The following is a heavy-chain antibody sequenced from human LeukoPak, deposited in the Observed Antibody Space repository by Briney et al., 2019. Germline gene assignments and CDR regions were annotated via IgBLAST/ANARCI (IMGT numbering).Heavy chain of an antibody. CDR3: ARGGPLGSSSLDY. CDR1: GYTFTSYA. J-gene: IGHJ4*02. D-gene: IGHD6-13*01. Sequence: ASVKVSCKASGYTFTSYAMHWVRQAPGQRLEWMGWINAGNGNTKYSQRFQGRVTITRDTSASTAYMELSSLRSEDTAVYYCARGGPLGSSSLDYWGQGTLVTVSS. V-gene: IGHV1-3*01. CDR2: INAGNGNT.